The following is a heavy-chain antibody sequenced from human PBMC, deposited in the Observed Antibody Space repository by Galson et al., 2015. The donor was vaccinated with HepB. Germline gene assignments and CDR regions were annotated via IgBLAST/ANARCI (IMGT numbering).Heavy chain of an antibody. V-gene: IGHV1-18*04. J-gene: IGHJ4*02. CDR3: ARDSWGGGSLSPLFEY. CDR1: GYTFFNYG. D-gene: IGHD2-15*01. CDR2: INAYNDET. Sequence: SVKVSCKASGYTFFNYGISWVRQAPGQGLEWMGWINAYNDETHYARKLQGRITMTTDTSTSTAYMELRSLKTDDTAFYYCARDSWGGGSLSPLFEYWGQGTLVTVSA.